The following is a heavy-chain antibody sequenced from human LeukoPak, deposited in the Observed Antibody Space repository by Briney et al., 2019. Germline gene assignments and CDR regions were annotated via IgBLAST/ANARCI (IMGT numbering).Heavy chain of an antibody. CDR1: GGSFSGYY. Sequence: PSETLSLTCAVYGGSFSGYYWTWIRQPPGKGLEWIAQIHYSGRPDYNPSLESRITISVDTSKNQMSLKVTSVTAADTAVYYCARFGVDYDMDVWGQGTTVTISS. CDR3: ARFGVDYDMDV. D-gene: IGHD3-16*01. J-gene: IGHJ6*02. V-gene: IGHV4-59*01. CDR2: IHYSGRP.